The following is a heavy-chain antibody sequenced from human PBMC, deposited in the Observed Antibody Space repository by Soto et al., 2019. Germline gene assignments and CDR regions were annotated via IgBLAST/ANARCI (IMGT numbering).Heavy chain of an antibody. CDR3: ARILWWFGEFNFDY. D-gene: IGHD3-10*01. Sequence: SETLSLTCTVSGGSISSGSYYWTWIRQHPGKGLEWIGYIYYSESTNYNPSLKSRVTISVDTSKNQFSLKLSSVTAADTAVYYCARILWWFGEFNFDYWGQGTLVTVSS. J-gene: IGHJ4*02. CDR2: IYYSEST. CDR1: GGSISSGSYY. V-gene: IGHV4-61*01.